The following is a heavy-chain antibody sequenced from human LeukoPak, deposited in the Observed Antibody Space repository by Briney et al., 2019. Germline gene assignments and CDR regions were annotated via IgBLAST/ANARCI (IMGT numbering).Heavy chain of an antibody. CDR3: ARDRSGYYVYDGMDV. J-gene: IGHJ6*02. Sequence: SVKVSCKASGGTFSSYAISWVRQAPGQGLEWMGRIIPIFGIANHAQKFQGRVTITADKSTSTAYMELSSLRSEDTAVYYCARDRSGYYVYDGMDVWGQGTTVTVSS. V-gene: IGHV1-69*04. CDR2: IIPIFGIA. CDR1: GGTFSSYA. D-gene: IGHD3-3*01.